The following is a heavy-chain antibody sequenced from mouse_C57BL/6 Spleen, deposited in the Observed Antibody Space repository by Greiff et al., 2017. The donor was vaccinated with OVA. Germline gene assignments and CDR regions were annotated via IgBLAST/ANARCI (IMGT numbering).Heavy chain of an antibody. D-gene: IGHD1-2*01. Sequence: EVKLLESGGGLVKPGGSLKLSCAASGFTFSDYGMHWVRQAPGQGLEWVAYISSGSSTIYYADTVKGRFTIARDNPKNTVFLQLTSLRAEDAAMYYCAREAETALDYWGQGTLVTVSA. CDR3: AREAETALDY. V-gene: IGHV5-17*01. CDR2: ISSGSSTI. J-gene: IGHJ3*01. CDR1: GFTFSDYG.